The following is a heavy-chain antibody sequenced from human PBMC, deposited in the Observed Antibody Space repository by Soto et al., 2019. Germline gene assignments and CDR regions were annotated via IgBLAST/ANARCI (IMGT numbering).Heavy chain of an antibody. V-gene: IGHV3-23*01. CDR2: ISGSGGST. CDR1: GFTFSSYA. Sequence: GGSLRLSCAASGFTFSSYAMSWVRQAPGKGLEWVSAISGSGGSTYYADSVKGRFTISRDNSKNTLYLQMNSLRAEDTAVYYCAKDPWFGELSWWFDPWGQGTLVTVSS. J-gene: IGHJ5*02. CDR3: AKDPWFGELSWWFDP. D-gene: IGHD3-10*01.